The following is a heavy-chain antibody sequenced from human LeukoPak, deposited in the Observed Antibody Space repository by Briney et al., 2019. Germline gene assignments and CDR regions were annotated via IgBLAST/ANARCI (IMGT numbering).Heavy chain of an antibody. V-gene: IGHV3-48*04. CDR1: GFTFSNYN. D-gene: IGHD2-21*01. J-gene: IGHJ4*02. Sequence: QSGGSLRLSCAASGFTFSNYNMNWVRQAPGQGLEWVSYISSGSSSVYYADSVKGRFTISRDNAKNSLYLQMNSLRAEDTAVYYCARDYSLGLGYWGQGTLVTVSS. CDR2: ISSGSSSV. CDR3: ARDYSLGLGY.